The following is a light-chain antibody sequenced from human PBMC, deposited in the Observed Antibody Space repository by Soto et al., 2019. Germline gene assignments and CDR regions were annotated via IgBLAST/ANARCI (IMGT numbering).Light chain of an antibody. Sequence: DIQRPPSPSSRSASVRDSVTXXCRASQGITSYLAWYQQKPGKAPNLLIYGASTLQSGVPSRFSGSGSGTDFTLTINSLQAEDFATYYCQQTRSYPSTVGGGAKVDIK. V-gene: IGKV1-9*01. J-gene: IGKJ4*01. CDR1: QGITSY. CDR2: GAS. CDR3: QQTRSYPST.